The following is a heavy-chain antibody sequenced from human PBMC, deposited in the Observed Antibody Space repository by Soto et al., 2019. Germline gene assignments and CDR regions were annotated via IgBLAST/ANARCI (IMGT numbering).Heavy chain of an antibody. J-gene: IGHJ5*02. CDR1: GISLRIIGVV. V-gene: IGHV2-5*02. Sequence: QITWKESVPTLGKPTQTLPLPFTLPGISLRIIGVVLGGFLQPQGKALEWLALIYWDDGKHYSPSLKSRLTITKDTFENQVVLSMTNMDPVDTATYYCALRYCGGDCYGLWFDPWGQGTLVTVSS. CDR3: ALRYCGGDCYGLWFDP. CDR2: IYWDDGK. D-gene: IGHD2-21*02.